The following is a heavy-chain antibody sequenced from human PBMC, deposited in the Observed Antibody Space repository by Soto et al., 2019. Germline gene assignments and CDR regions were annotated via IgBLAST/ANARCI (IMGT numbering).Heavy chain of an antibody. D-gene: IGHD6-19*01. J-gene: IGHJ2*01. CDR2: IYYSGST. V-gene: IGHV4-59*01. CDR3: ARVSAGYWYFDL. Sequence: QVQLQESGPGLVKPSETLSLTCTVSGGSISSYYWSWIRQPPGKGLEWIGYIYYSGSTNYNPSLKSRVTISVDTSKNQFSLKLSSVTAAYTAVYYCARVSAGYWYFDLWGRGTLVTVSS. CDR1: GGSISSYY.